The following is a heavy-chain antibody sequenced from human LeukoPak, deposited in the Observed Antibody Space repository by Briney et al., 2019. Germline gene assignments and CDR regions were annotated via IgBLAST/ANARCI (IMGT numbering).Heavy chain of an antibody. J-gene: IGHJ5*02. CDR2: ISGSGGST. CDR1: GFTFSSYA. D-gene: IGHD1-26*01. V-gene: IGHV3-23*01. CDR3: AKDYEPLVGVHRWGDWFDP. Sequence: PGGSLRLSCAASGFTFSSYAMSWVRQAPGKGLDWVSGISGSGGSTYYADSVKGRFTISRDNSKNTLYLQMNSLRAEDTAVYYCAKDYEPLVGVHRWGDWFDPWGQGTLVTVSS.